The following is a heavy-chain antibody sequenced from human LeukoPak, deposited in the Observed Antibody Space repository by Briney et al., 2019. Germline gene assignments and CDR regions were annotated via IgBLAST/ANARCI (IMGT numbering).Heavy chain of an antibody. V-gene: IGHV3-23*01. J-gene: IGHJ4*02. CDR2: ISGSGGGT. CDR3: AKGPTVTHTYYFDY. CDR1: GFTFSSYA. Sequence: GGSLRLSCAASGFTFSSYAMSWVRQAPGKGLEWVSAISGSGGGTHYADSVKGRFTISRDNSKNTLYLEMNSLRAEDTAVYYCAKGPTVTHTYYFDYWGQGTLVTISS. D-gene: IGHD4-17*01.